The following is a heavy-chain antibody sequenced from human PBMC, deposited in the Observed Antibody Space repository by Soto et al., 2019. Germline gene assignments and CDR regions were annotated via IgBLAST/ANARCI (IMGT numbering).Heavy chain of an antibody. CDR1: GFTFDDYA. CDR3: SKFSEYSSSSEGVLTPFPAPPFDY. Sequence: PGGSLRLSCAASGFTFDDYAMHWVRQAPGKGLEWVSGISWNSGSMGYADSVKGRFTISRDNSKNSLYLQMNSLRAEDTAVYYCSKFSEYSSSSEGVLTPFPAPPFDYWGQGTLVTVSS. CDR2: ISWNSGSM. J-gene: IGHJ4*02. D-gene: IGHD6-6*01. V-gene: IGHV3-9*01.